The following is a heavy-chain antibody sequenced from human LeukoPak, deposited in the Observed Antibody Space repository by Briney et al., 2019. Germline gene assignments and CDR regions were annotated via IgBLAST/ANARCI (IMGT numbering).Heavy chain of an antibody. CDR1: GGSFSGYY. D-gene: IGHD2-15*01. V-gene: IGHV4-34*01. J-gene: IGHJ4*02. Sequence: SETLSLTCAVYGGSFSGYYWSLIRQPPGKGLEWIGEINHSGSTNYNPSLKSRVTISVDTSKNQFSLKLSSVTAADTAVYYCARVLRYCSGGSCSPIDYWGQGTLVTVSS. CDR3: ARVLRYCSGGSCSPIDY. CDR2: INHSGST.